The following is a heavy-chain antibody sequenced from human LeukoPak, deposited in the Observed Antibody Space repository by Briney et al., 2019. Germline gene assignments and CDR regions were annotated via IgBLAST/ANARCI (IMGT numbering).Heavy chain of an antibody. Sequence: GGSLRLSCAVSGFTVSSYGMTWVRQAPGKGLEWVSAFSATDGSAQYAESVKGRFTISRDNSKKSLYLQMNSLRDEDTAVYYCAKARIAAAGTGAFDVWGQGTMVTVSS. CDR1: GFTVSSYG. D-gene: IGHD6-13*01. J-gene: IGHJ3*01. V-gene: IGHV3-23*01. CDR3: AKARIAAAGTGAFDV. CDR2: FSATDGSA.